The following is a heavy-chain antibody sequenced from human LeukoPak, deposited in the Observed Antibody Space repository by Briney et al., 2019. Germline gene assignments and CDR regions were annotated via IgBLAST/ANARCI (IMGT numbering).Heavy chain of an antibody. CDR1: GYSISSGYY. Sequence: PSETLSLTCTVSGYSISSGYYWGWTRQPPGKGLEWIGEINHSGSTNYNPSLKSRVTISVDTSKNQFSLKLSSVTAADTAVYYCARHLYYYGSGSYLDTNWFDPWGQGTLVTVSS. V-gene: IGHV4-38-2*02. J-gene: IGHJ5*02. D-gene: IGHD3-10*01. CDR2: INHSGST. CDR3: ARHLYYYGSGSYLDTNWFDP.